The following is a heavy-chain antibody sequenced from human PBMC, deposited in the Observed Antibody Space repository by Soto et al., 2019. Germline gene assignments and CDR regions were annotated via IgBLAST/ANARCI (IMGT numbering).Heavy chain of an antibody. V-gene: IGHV3-30-3*01. D-gene: IGHD2-2*01. CDR2: ISYDGSNK. CDR1: GFTFSSYA. CDR3: ARDRSCISTSCYYYGMDV. J-gene: IGHJ6*02. Sequence: GGSLRLSCAASGFTFSSYAMHWVRQAPGKELEWVAVISYDGSNKYYADSVKGRFTISRDNSKNTLYLQMNSLRAEDTAVYYCARDRSCISTSCYYYGMDVWGQGTTVTVSS.